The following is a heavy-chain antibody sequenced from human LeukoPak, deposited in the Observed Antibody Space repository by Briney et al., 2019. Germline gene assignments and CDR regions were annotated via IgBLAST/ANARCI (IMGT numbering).Heavy chain of an antibody. V-gene: IGHV4-59*11. J-gene: IGHJ4*02. Sequence: SETLSLTCTVSGGSISSHYWSWIRQHPGKGLEWIGYIYYSGSTNYNPSLKSRVTISVDTSKNQFSLKLSSVTAADTAVYYCARVALRRWLQPSYYFDYWGQGTLVTVSS. CDR3: ARVALRRWLQPSYYFDY. D-gene: IGHD5-24*01. CDR2: IYYSGST. CDR1: GGSISSHY.